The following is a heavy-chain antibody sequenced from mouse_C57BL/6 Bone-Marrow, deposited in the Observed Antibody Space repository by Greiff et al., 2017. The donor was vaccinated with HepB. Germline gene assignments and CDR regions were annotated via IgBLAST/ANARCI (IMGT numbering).Heavy chain of an antibody. CDR2: IDPSDSYT. V-gene: IGHV1-69*01. J-gene: IGHJ1*03. CDR1: GYTFPSYW. D-gene: IGHD4-1*01. CDR3: ARRGLGRDWYFDV. Sequence: QVQLQQPGAELVMPGASVKLSCKASGYTFPSYWMHWVKQRPGQGLEWIGEIDPSDSYTNYNQKFKGKSTLTVDKSSSTAYMQLSSLTSEDSAVYYCARRGLGRDWYFDVWGTGTTVTVSS.